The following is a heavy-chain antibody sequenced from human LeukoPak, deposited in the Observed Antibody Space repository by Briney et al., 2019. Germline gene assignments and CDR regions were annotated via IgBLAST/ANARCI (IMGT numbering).Heavy chain of an antibody. J-gene: IGHJ4*02. D-gene: IGHD6-19*01. CDR1: GFTFSDYY. CDR3: ARDDPAVYKSIAVAGTDY. V-gene: IGHV3-11*01. Sequence: KPGGSLRLSCAASGFTFSDYYMSWIRQAPGKGLEWVSYISSSGSTIYYADSVKGRFTISRDNAKNSLYLQMNSLRAEDTAVYYCARDDPAVYKSIAVAGTDYWGQGTLVTVSS. CDR2: ISSSGSTI.